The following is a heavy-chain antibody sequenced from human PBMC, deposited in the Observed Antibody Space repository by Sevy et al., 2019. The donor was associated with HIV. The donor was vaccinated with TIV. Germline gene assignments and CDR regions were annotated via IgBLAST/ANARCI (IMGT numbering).Heavy chain of an antibody. CDR3: TRTYSGSFDAFDI. D-gene: IGHD1-26*01. V-gene: IGHV3-15*07. J-gene: IGHJ3*02. CDR2: IKSKTDGGTT. Sequence: GGSLRLSCAASGFTFSNAWMNWVRQAPGKGLEWDGRIKSKTDGGTTDYAAPVKGRFTISRDDSKNTLYLQMNSLKTEDTAVYYCTRTYSGSFDAFDIWGQGTMVTVSS. CDR1: GFTFSNAW.